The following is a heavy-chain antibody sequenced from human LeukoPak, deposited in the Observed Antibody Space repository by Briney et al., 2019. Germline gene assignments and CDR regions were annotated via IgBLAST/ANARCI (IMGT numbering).Heavy chain of an antibody. V-gene: IGHV3-23*01. D-gene: IGHD5-18*01. CDR3: AKDPRGYSYGDGMDG. Sequence: GGSLRLSCAASGFTFSSYAMSWVRQAPGKGLEWVSAISGSGGGKYYADSVKGRFTISRDNSKNTLYLQMNSLRAEDTAVYYCAKDPRGYSYGDGMDGWGQGTTVTVSS. CDR1: GFTFSSYA. J-gene: IGHJ6*02. CDR2: ISGSGGGK.